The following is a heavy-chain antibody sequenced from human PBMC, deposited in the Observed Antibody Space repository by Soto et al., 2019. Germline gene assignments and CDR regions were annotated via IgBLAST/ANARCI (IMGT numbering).Heavy chain of an antibody. CDR1: GYTFTSYG. D-gene: IGHD1-26*01. J-gene: IGHJ6*01. CDR3: ARVGATEGGMDV. CDR2: ISAYNGNT. V-gene: IGHV1-18*01. Sequence: QVQLGQSGVEVKKPGASVKVSCRASGYTFTSYGISWVRQAPGQGLEWMGWISAYNGNTNYAQKVQGRVTMTTDTSTSTAHLELRSLRSDDTAVFYCARVGATEGGMDVWGQGTTVTVSS.